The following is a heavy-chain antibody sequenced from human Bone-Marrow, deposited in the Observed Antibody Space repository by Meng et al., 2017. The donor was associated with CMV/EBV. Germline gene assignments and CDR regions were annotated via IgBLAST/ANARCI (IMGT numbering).Heavy chain of an antibody. CDR1: GFTFSSYG. Sequence: GESLKISWAASGFTFSSYGMHWVRQAPGKGLEWVAFIRYDGSNKYYADSVKGRFPISRDNSKNTLYLQMNSLRAEDTAVYYCAKDIGLHSSGYVDYWGQGTLVTVSS. CDR3: AKDIGLHSSGYVDY. D-gene: IGHD3-22*01. CDR2: IRYDGSNK. J-gene: IGHJ4*02. V-gene: IGHV3-30*02.